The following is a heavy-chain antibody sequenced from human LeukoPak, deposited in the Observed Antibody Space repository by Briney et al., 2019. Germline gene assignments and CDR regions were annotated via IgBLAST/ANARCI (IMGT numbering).Heavy chain of an antibody. J-gene: IGHJ4*02. V-gene: IGHV4-39*01. CDR2: LYYGENS. CDR1: GGSISIISSSTYY. D-gene: IGHD6-25*01. Sequence: SETLSLACTVSGGSISIISSSTYYWGWIRQAPGKGLEWIGSLYYGENSHYNPSLKSRATLSVDTSNNQFSLKLTSVTTADAAVYFCARQLPTAAADTRGYFDYWGQGTVVTVSS. CDR3: ARQLPTAAADTRGYFDY.